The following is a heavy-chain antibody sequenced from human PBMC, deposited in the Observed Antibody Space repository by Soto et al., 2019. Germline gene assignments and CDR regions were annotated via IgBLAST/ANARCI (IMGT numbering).Heavy chain of an antibody. CDR1: GGSISSYY. CDR2: IYYSGST. J-gene: IGHJ4*02. CDR3: ARADSYGCIFDY. V-gene: IGHV4-59*12. Sequence: SETLSLTCTVSGGSISSYYWSWIRQPPGKGLEWIGYIYYSGSTNYNPSLKSRVTISVDTSKNQFSLKLSSVTAADTAVYYCARADSYGCIFDYWGQGTLVTVSS. D-gene: IGHD5-18*01.